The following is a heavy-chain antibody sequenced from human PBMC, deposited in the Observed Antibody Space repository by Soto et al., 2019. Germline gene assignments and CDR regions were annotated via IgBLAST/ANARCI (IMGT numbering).Heavy chain of an antibody. CDR1: GFTFSSYA. D-gene: IGHD6-19*01. CDR3: ARAEDSSGWEKRDYYYYYGMDV. V-gene: IGHV3-30-3*01. J-gene: IGHJ6*02. CDR2: ISYDGSNK. Sequence: QVQLVESGGGVVQPGRSLRLSCAASGFTFSSYAMHWVRQAPGKGLEWVAVISYDGSNKYYADSVKGRFTISRDNSKNTLYLQMNSLRAEDTAVYYFARAEDSSGWEKRDYYYYYGMDVWGQGTTVTVSS.